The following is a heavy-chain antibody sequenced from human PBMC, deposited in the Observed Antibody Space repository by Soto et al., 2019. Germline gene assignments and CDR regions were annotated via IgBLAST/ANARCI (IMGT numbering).Heavy chain of an antibody. J-gene: IGHJ4*02. D-gene: IGHD5-12*01. CDR3: ARDPLGGDIVATMWDY. CDR1: GYTFTSYG. Sequence: QVQLVQSGAEVKKPGASVKVSCKASGYTFTSYGISWVRQAPGQGLEWMGWISAYNGNTNYAQKLQGRVTMTTDTSTSTAYMELRSLRYDDTAVYYCARDPLGGDIVATMWDYWGQGTLVTVSS. CDR2: ISAYNGNT. V-gene: IGHV1-18*01.